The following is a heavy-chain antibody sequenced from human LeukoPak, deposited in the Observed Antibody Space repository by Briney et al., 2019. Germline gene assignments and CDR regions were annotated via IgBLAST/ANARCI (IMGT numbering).Heavy chain of an antibody. J-gene: IGHJ4*02. D-gene: IGHD1-26*01. V-gene: IGHV3-64*01. Sequence: GGSLRLSCAASGFTFSSYAMHWVRQAPGKGLEYVSVISSNGGSTYYANSVKGRFTISRDNSKNTLYLQMGSLRAGDMAVYYCVRGGPFQWELLVYWGQGTLVTVSS. CDR2: ISSNGGST. CDR1: GFTFSSYA. CDR3: VRGGPFQWELLVY.